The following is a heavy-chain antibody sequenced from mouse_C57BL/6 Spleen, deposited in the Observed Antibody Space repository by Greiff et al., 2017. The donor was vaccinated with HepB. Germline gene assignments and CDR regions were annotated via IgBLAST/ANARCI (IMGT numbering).Heavy chain of an antibody. J-gene: IGHJ2*01. CDR3: ARQAQAPYYFDY. V-gene: IGHV5-9*01. CDR2: ISGGGGNT. D-gene: IGHD3-2*02. CDR1: GFTFSSYT. Sequence: DVMLVESGGGLVKPGGSLKLSCAASGFTFSSYTMSWVRQTPEKRLEWVATISGGGGNTYYTDSVKGRFTISRDNAKNTLYLQMSSLRSEDTALYYCARQAQAPYYFDYWGQGTTLTVSS.